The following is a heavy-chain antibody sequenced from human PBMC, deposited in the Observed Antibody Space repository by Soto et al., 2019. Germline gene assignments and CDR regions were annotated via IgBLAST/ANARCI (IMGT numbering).Heavy chain of an antibody. D-gene: IGHD6-19*01. Sequence: QITLKESGPTLVKPTQTLTLTCTFSGFSLSSTRMAVGWLRQPPGKALEWLALIYWDDDKRYSPFLKSRLTITNDTSKNQVVLTMSNMDPVDTARYYCAHIVVAGLGYYFDYWGQGTLVTVSS. CDR1: GFSLSSTRMA. CDR3: AHIVVAGLGYYFDY. J-gene: IGHJ4*02. V-gene: IGHV2-5*02. CDR2: IYWDDDK.